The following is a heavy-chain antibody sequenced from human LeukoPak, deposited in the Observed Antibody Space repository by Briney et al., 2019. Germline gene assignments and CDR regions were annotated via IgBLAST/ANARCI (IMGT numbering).Heavy chain of an antibody. CDR2: IYGGGTT. CDR3: ARSPPSDFWSGYPLQFDY. Sequence: PSETLSLTCTVSGGSITSGGYYWNWIRQPPGRGLKWIGYIYGGGTTYYNPSLKSRVTISADRSKNQFSLILNSVAAADTAVYYCARSPPSDFWSGYPLQFDYWGQGTLVTVSS. V-gene: IGHV4-30-2*01. J-gene: IGHJ4*02. D-gene: IGHD3-3*01. CDR1: GGSITSGGYY.